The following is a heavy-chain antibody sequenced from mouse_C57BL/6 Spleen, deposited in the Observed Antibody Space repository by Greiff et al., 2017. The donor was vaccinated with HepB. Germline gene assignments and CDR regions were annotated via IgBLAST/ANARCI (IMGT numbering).Heavy chain of an antibody. J-gene: IGHJ1*03. CDR2: IDPSDSET. CDR1: GYTFTSYW. CDR3: ARGWLLHYWYFDV. D-gene: IGHD2-3*01. V-gene: IGHV1-52*01. Sequence: QVQLQQPGAELVRPGSSVKLSCKASGYTFTSYWMHWVKQRPIQGLEWIGNIDPSDSETHYNQKFKDKATLTVDKSSSTAYMQLSSLTSEDSAVYYCARGWLLHYWYFDVWGTGTTVTVSS.